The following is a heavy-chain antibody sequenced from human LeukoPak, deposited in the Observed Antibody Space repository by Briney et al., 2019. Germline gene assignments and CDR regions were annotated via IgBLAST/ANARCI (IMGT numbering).Heavy chain of an antibody. J-gene: IGHJ4*02. D-gene: IGHD3-22*01. CDR1: GFTFSDYY. CDR3: AKEHLKYANDNRGSFDY. CDR2: ITRAGSP. V-gene: IGHV3-69-1*01. Sequence: GGSLRLSCAASGFTFSDYYMSWVRQAPGKGLEWLSVITRAGSPYYTDSVKGRFTISRDNARNTVYLQLNSLRNEDTALYYCAKEHLKYANDNRGSFDYWGQGTLVTVSS.